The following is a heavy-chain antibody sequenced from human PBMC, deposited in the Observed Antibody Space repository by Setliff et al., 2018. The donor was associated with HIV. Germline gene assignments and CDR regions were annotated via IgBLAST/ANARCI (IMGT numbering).Heavy chain of an antibody. V-gene: IGHV1-69*06. CDR2: IIPIFGTA. J-gene: IGHJ4*02. CDR3: ARDYPRLGYSYGPNYFDY. Sequence: ASVKVSCKASGGPFSSYAISWVRQAPGQGLEWMGRIIPIFGTANYAQKFQGRVTITADKSTSTAYMELSSLRSEDTAVYYCARDYPRLGYSYGPNYFDYWGQGTLVTVSS. D-gene: IGHD5-18*01. CDR1: GGPFSSYA.